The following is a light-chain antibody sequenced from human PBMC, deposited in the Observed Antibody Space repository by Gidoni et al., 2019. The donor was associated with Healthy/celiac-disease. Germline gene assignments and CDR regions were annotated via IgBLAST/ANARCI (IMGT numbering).Light chain of an antibody. CDR1: QSISSW. Sequence: LQITQSPSTLSASVGDRVTITFRASQSISSWLAWYQQKPGKAPKLLIYDAASLESGVPSRFSGSGAGTEFTITISSLQPDDFATYYCQQYNSYSPWTFGQGTKVEIK. J-gene: IGKJ1*01. CDR2: DAA. V-gene: IGKV1-5*01. CDR3: QQYNSYSPWT.